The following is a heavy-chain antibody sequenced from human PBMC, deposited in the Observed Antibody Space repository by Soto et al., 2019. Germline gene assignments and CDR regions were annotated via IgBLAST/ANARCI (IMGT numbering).Heavy chain of an antibody. CDR1: GYTFTSYG. V-gene: IGHV1-18*04. Sequence: ASVKVSCKASGYTFTSYGLNWVRQAPGQGLGWMGWISAYNDNTNYAQKVQGRVTVTIDTSTSTGYMELRSLRSDDTAVYYCARGQIQSDFDYWGQGTLVTVSS. J-gene: IGHJ4*02. D-gene: IGHD3-3*01. CDR2: ISAYNDNT. CDR3: ARGQIQSDFDY.